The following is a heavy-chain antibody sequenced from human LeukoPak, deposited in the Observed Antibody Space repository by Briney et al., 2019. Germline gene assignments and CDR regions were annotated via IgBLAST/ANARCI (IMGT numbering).Heavy chain of an antibody. Sequence: ASVKVSCKASGYTFTGYYMYWVRQAPGQGLEWMGWINPNSGGTNYAQKFQGRVTMTRDTSISTAYMELSRPRSDDTAVYYCARGGRGRYYYGMDVWGQGTTVTVSS. J-gene: IGHJ6*02. V-gene: IGHV1-2*02. CDR2: INPNSGGT. CDR3: ARGGRGRYYYGMDV. CDR1: GYTFTGYY.